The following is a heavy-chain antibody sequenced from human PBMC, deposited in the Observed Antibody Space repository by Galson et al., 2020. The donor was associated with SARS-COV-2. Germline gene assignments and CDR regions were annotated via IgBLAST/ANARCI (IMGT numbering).Heavy chain of an antibody. Sequence: GESLKISCAASGFTFSSYDMHWVRQATGKGLEWVSAIGTAGDTYYPGSVKGRFTISRENAKNSLYLQMNSLRAGDTAVYYCARGHITHYNYCYYDIDVGGKGTTVTVSS. J-gene: IGHJ6*03. CDR2: IGTAGDT. CDR3: ARGHITHYNYCYYDIDV. CDR1: GFTFSSYD. D-gene: IGHD4-4*01. V-gene: IGHV3-13*01.